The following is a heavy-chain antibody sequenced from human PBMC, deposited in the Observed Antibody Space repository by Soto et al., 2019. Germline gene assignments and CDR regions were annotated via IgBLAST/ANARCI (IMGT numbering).Heavy chain of an antibody. Sequence: PSETLSLPCAVSGGSLSSSNWWRWVRQPPGKGLEWIGEISHSGSTNYHPSLTRRATLSVDKSQNQFSLKRSSVTAADTAAYYCARVGGDSSSQAPGRLRYYVYYWGQGTLVT. V-gene: IGHV4-4*02. CDR3: ARVGGDSSSQAPGRLRYYVYY. D-gene: IGHD6-6*01. J-gene: IGHJ4*02. CDR1: GGSLSSSNW. CDR2: ISHSGST.